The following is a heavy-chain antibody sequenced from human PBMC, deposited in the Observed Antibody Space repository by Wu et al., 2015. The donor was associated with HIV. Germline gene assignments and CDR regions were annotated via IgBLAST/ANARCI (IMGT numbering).Heavy chain of an antibody. CDR2: INPYSGAR. D-gene: IGHD5-18*01. CDR3: ARAQDDDSYGYLVVLAYYFDY. Sequence: QVQLVQSGAEVKKTGASVKVSCKASGYTFTDFYFHWVRQAPGQGLEWVGWINPYSGARDYAQKFQGRVTMTLDTSIRTTYMELNGLTSDDTAIYYCARAQDDDSYGYLVVLAYYFDYWGQGTLVTVSS. CDR1: GYTFTDFY. V-gene: IGHV1-2*02. J-gene: IGHJ4*02.